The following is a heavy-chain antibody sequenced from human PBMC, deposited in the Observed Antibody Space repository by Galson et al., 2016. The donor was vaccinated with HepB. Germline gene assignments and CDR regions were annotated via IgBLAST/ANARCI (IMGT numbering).Heavy chain of an antibody. Sequence: SLRLSCAASGFIFSQHGMNWVRQAPGKGLEWVSSISFNDHIFYYDSVKGRLTIFRDNAKNSLYLQMNSLRAEDTAVYYFATGDSVCVATPRGSTHYYYGMDVWGQGTTVTVSS. J-gene: IGHJ6*02. D-gene: IGHD2-15*01. CDR2: ISFNDHI. CDR1: GFIFSQHG. CDR3: ATGDSVCVATPRGSTHYYYGMDV. V-gene: IGHV3-69-1*01.